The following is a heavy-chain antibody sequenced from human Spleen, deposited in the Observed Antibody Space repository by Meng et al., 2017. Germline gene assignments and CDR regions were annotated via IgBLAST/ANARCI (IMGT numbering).Heavy chain of an antibody. CDR2: IYHSGGT. D-gene: IGHD3-10*01. V-gene: IGHV4-34*01. CDR3: ARDISVRGALFDY. CDR1: GGSLSGYY. J-gene: IGHJ4*02. Sequence: SETLSLTCAVYGGSLSGYYWSWIRQPPGKGLEWIGEIYHSGGTTYNPSLKSRVTISVDTSKNQFSLKLSSVTAADTAVYYCARDISVRGALFDYWGQGTLVTVSS.